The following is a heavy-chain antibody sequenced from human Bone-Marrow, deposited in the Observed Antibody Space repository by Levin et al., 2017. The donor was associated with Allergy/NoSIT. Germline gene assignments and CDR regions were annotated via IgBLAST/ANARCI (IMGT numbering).Heavy chain of an antibody. CDR1: GFTFSRHG. CDR2: ISYDGSNK. CDR3: AKDESVSIFGVVMLD. Sequence: SCAASGFTFSRHGMHWVRQAPGKGLEWVAVISYDGSNKYYGDSVKGRFTISRDNSKNTLYLQMNSLRPEDTAVYYCAKDESVSIFGVVMLDWGQGTLVTVSS. D-gene: IGHD3-3*01. J-gene: IGHJ4*02. V-gene: IGHV3-30*18.